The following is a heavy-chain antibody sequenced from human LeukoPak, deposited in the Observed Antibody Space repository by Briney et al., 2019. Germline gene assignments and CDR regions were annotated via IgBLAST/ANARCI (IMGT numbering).Heavy chain of an antibody. Sequence: SETLSLTCTVSGGSIGSYYWSWLRQPAGKGLEWIGRIYTSGSTNYNPSLKSRATMSVDTSKNQFSLKLSSVTAADTAVYYCARDVRLKYDAFDIWGQGTMVTVSS. V-gene: IGHV4-4*07. CDR1: GGSIGSYY. CDR2: IYTSGST. CDR3: ARDVRLKYDAFDI. J-gene: IGHJ3*02. D-gene: IGHD1-1*01.